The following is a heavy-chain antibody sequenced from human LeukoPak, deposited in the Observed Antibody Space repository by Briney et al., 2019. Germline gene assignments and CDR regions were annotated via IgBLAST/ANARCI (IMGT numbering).Heavy chain of an antibody. V-gene: IGHV4-59*01. Sequence: SETLSLACTVSGGSISIYYWSWIRQPPGKGLEYIGYISYSGSTNYNPSLKSRVTISVDTSKNQFSLKLSSVTAADTAVYCCARVSRDGYNFMFDYWGQGTLVTVSS. CDR1: GGSISIYY. J-gene: IGHJ4*02. CDR2: ISYSGST. D-gene: IGHD5-24*01. CDR3: ARVSRDGYNFMFDY.